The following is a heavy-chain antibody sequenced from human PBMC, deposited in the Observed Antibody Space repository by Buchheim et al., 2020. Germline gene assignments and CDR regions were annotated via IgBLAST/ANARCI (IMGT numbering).Heavy chain of an antibody. Sequence: QVQLQESGPGLVKPSETLSLTCTVSGGSISSYYWSWIRQPPGKGLEWIGYIYYSGSTNYNPSLKSRVTISVDTSTNPFSLNLSSVTAADTAVYYCARGSWYPSPYFDYWGQGTL. CDR2: IYYSGST. CDR1: GGSISSYY. V-gene: IGHV4-59*01. D-gene: IGHD6-13*01. J-gene: IGHJ4*02. CDR3: ARGSWYPSPYFDY.